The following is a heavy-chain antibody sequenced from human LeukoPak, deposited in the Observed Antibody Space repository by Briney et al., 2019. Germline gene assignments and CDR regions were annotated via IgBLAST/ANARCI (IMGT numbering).Heavy chain of an antibody. V-gene: IGHV1-18*01. J-gene: IGHJ5*02. D-gene: IGHD3-22*01. Sequence: ASVKVSCKASGYTFTSYGISWVRQAPGQGLEWMGWISAYNGNTNYAQKLQGRVTMTTDTSTSTAYMELRSLRSDDTAVYYCARIWPSLHYYDSSGVTNYWFDPWGQGTLVTVSS. CDR3: ARIWPSLHYYDSSGVTNYWFDP. CDR1: GYTFTSYG. CDR2: ISAYNGNT.